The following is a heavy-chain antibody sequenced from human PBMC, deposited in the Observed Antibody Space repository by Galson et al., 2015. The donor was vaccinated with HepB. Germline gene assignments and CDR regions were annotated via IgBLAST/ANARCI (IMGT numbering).Heavy chain of an antibody. J-gene: IGHJ4*02. CDR2: ISSSSSYI. V-gene: IGHV3-21*01. CDR1: GFTFSSYS. Sequence: SLRLSCAASGFTFSSYSMNWVRQAPGKGLEWVSSISSSSSYIYYADSVKGRFTISRDNAKNSLYLQMNSLKAEDTAVYYCARTIDYGGNSFPPRIDYWGQGTLVTVSS. CDR3: ARTIDYGGNSFPPRIDY. D-gene: IGHD4-23*01.